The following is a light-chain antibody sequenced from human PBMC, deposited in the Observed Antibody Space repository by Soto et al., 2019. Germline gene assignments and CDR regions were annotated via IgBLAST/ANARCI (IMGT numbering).Light chain of an antibody. CDR3: SSYTSSSTLRV. V-gene: IGLV2-14*01. J-gene: IGLJ2*01. CDR1: SSDVGGYNY. Sequence: QSALTQPASVSGSPGQSITISCTGTSSDVGGYNYVSWYQQHPRKAPKLMIYDVSNRPSGVSNRFSGSKSGNTASLTISGLQAEDEADYYCSSYTSSSTLRVFGGGTKVTVL. CDR2: DVS.